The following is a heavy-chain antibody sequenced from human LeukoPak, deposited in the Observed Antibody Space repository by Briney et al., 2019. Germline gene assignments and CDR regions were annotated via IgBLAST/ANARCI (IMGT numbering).Heavy chain of an antibody. J-gene: IGHJ5*02. CDR1: GYTFTGYY. CDR2: ISAYNGNT. CDR3: ARNYDFWSGPADWFDP. D-gene: IGHD3-3*01. Sequence: ASVKVSCKASGYTFTGYYMHWVRQAPGQGLEWMGWISAYNGNTNYAQKLQGRVTMTTDTSTSTAYMELRSLRSDDTAVYYCARNYDFWSGPADWFDPWGQGTLVTVSS. V-gene: IGHV1-18*04.